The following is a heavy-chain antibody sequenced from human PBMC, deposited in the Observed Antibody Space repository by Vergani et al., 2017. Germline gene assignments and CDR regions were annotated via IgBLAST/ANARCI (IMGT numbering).Heavy chain of an antibody. CDR2: IYSTGST. Sequence: QVQLEESGPGLVKPSETLSLTCTVSGGSFNTYYWSWIRQSPGKRLEWIGYIYSTGSTNYNPSLNSRVTMSVDTSKNHFYLKLRSVTAADTAVYFCERGMYRDEASTGYRLEGMDIWGQGTTVTISS. V-gene: IGHV4-59*13. CDR3: ERGMYRDEASTGYRLEGMDI. J-gene: IGHJ6*02. CDR1: GGSFNTYY. D-gene: IGHD3-9*01.